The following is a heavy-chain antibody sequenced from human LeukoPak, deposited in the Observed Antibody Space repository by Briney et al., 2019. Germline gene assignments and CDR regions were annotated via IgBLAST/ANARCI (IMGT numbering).Heavy chain of an antibody. CDR3: ARATPWYVATGN. CDR2: ISGSGGST. D-gene: IGHD5-12*01. J-gene: IGHJ4*02. CDR1: GFTFSSYA. Sequence: GGSLRLSCAASGFTFSSYAMSWVRQAPGKGLEWVSAISGSGGSTYYADSVKGRFTISRDNAKNSLYLQMNSLRAEDTAVYYCARATPWYVATGNWGQGTLVTVSS. V-gene: IGHV3-23*01.